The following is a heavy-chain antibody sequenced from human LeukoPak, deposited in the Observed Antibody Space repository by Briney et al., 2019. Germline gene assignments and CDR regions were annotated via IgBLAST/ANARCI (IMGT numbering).Heavy chain of an antibody. J-gene: IGHJ3*02. CDR3: ARGGSYDRGSAFDI. Sequence: GESLKISCKGSGYSFSDYWIAWVRQMPGKGLEWMGVIYPFYSDTRYIPSFRGQVTISADKSISTAYVQWNSLKASDTAMYFCARGGSYDRGSAFDIWGQGTMVTVSS. CDR2: IYPFYSDT. CDR1: GYSFSDYW. V-gene: IGHV5-51*01. D-gene: IGHD1-26*01.